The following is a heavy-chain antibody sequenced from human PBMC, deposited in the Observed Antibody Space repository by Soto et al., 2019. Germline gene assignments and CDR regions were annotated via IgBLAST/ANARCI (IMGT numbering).Heavy chain of an antibody. Sequence: EVQLVESGGGLVKPGGSLRLSCAASGFTLTSYSMNWVRQASGKGLEWVSSISSSSSHIYYADSVKGRFTISRDTGRNSLYLQMNSLRAADTAVYYCVRKRGLSSYYGMDVWGQGTTVTVSS. CDR3: VRKRGLSSYYGMDV. D-gene: IGHD3-10*01. J-gene: IGHJ6*02. V-gene: IGHV3-21*02. CDR1: GFTLTSYS. CDR2: ISSSSSHI.